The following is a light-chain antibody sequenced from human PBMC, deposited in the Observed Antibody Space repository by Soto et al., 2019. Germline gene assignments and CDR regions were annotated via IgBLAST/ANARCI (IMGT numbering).Light chain of an antibody. CDR1: QSVSSN. CDR3: QLYNNWPKT. CDR2: GAS. V-gene: IGKV3-15*01. J-gene: IGKJ1*01. Sequence: MVMTKSSATLSVYQAERATLSCRASQSVSSNLAWYQQKPGQAPRLLIYGASTRATGIPARFSGSGSGTEFTLTISSLQSEDFAVYYCQLYNNWPKTFGQGTKVDI.